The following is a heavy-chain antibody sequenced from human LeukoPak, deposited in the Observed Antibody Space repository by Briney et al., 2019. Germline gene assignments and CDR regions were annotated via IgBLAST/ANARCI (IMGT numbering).Heavy chain of an antibody. CDR1: GGSISSYY. J-gene: IGHJ5*02. Sequence: SETLSLTCTVSGGSISSYYWSWIRQPPGKGLEWIGYIYYSGSTNYNPSLKSRVTMSVDTSKNQFSLKLSSVTAADTAVYYCTRDSVNWFDPWGQGTLVTVSS. CDR2: IYYSGST. V-gene: IGHV4-59*12. CDR3: TRDSVNWFDP.